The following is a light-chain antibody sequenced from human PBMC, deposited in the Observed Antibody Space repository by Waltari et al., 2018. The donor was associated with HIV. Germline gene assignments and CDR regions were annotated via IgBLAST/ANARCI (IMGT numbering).Light chain of an antibody. J-gene: IGLJ3*02. Sequence: QSALAQPASVSGSPGQSITISCTGTSSAVCSYNYVSWYQHHPGKAPKLMIYEVTSRPSGVSNRFSGSKSGNTASLTISGLQAEDEADYYCSSFTASGTQVFGGGTKLTVL. CDR2: EVT. V-gene: IGLV2-14*01. CDR3: SSFTASGTQV. CDR1: SSAVCSYNY.